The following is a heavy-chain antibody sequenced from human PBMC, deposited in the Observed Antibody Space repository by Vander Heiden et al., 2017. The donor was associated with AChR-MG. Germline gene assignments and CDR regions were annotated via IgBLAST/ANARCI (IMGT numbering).Heavy chain of an antibody. CDR1: GGSLSGYY. J-gene: IGHJ5*02. CDR2: INHSGST. V-gene: IGHV4-34*01. D-gene: IGHD3-16*01. Sequence: QVQLQQWGAGLLKPSETLSLTCAVYGGSLSGYYWSWIRQRPGKGLEWIGEINHSGSTNYDPSLKSRVTISVDTSKNQCSLKLSSVTAADTAVYYCARGEPYGWSLPGEYDPWGQGTLVTVSS. CDR3: ARGEPYGWSLPGEYDP.